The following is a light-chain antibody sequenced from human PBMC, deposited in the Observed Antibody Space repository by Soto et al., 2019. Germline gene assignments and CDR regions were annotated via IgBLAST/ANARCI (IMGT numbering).Light chain of an antibody. CDR1: SSDVGGYNY. Sequence: QSALPQPASVSGSPGQSITISCTGTSSDVGGYNYVSWCQQHPGKAPKLIIYEVSYRPLGVSNRFSGSKSGNTASLTISGLQAEDEADYYCSSYTTSSTLIFGGGTKLTVL. CDR2: EVS. V-gene: IGLV2-14*01. J-gene: IGLJ2*01. CDR3: SSYTTSSTLI.